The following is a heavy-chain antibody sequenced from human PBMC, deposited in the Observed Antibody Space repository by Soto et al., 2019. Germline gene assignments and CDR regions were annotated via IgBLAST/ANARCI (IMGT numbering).Heavy chain of an antibody. CDR1: GFTFSNYD. CDR3: AEGELVNPHLFEY. V-gene: IGHV3-30*18. CDR2: ISYDGSNK. J-gene: IGHJ4*02. Sequence: PGGSLRLSCAASGFTFSNYDMHWVRQAPGKGLEWVALISYDGSNKYYEDSVKGRFTISRDNSKNTLYLQMNSLRDEDSAVYYCAEGELVNPHLFEYWGQGTLVTVSS. D-gene: IGHD1-26*01.